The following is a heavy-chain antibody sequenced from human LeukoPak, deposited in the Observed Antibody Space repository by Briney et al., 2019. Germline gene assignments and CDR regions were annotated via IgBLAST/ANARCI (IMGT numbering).Heavy chain of an antibody. CDR1: GYTFTGYY. Sequence: WASVTVSCKASGYTFTGYYMHWVRQAPGQGLEWMGRINPNSGGTNYAQKFQGRVTMTRDTSISTAYMELSRLRSDDTAVYYCAKAVAGTKDGYNFYFDYWGQGTLVTVSS. V-gene: IGHV1-2*06. J-gene: IGHJ4*02. CDR2: INPNSGGT. CDR3: AKAVAGTKDGYNFYFDY. D-gene: IGHD5-24*01.